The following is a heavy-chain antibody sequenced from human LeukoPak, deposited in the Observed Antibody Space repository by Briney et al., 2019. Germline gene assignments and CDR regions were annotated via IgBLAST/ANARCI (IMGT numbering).Heavy chain of an antibody. CDR1: GGSISSSSHY. D-gene: IGHD5-12*01. Sequence: PSETLSLTCTVSGGSISSSSHYWGWIRQPPGKGLEWIGSIYYSGSTYYNPSLKSLVTISVDTSKNQFSLKLSSVTAADTAVYYCASHSGLRLGPDYWGQGTLVTVSS. CDR2: IYYSGST. CDR3: ASHSGLRLGPDY. V-gene: IGHV4-39*01. J-gene: IGHJ4*02.